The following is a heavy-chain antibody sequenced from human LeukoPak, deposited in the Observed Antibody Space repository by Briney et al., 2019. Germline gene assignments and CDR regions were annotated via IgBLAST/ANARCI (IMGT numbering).Heavy chain of an antibody. V-gene: IGHV3-74*03. CDR1: GFTFSSYW. Sequence: GGSLRLPCVASGFTFSSYWMHWVRQAPGKGLVWVSRINSDGSSTKCADSVKGRFTISRDNAKNTLYLQMNSLRAEDTAVYYCAALDHGHDYWGQGTLVTVSS. CDR3: AALDHGHDY. CDR2: INSDGSST. J-gene: IGHJ4*02.